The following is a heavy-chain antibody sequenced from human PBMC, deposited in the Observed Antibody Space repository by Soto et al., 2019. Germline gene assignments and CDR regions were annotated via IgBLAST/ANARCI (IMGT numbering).Heavy chain of an antibody. D-gene: IGHD4-17*01. J-gene: IGHJ4*02. V-gene: IGHV1-3*01. CDR2: IIVSHGRP. CDR1: GYSFTTHS. CDR3: AREPADGVPGDF. Sequence: QVQLVQFGAEVKEPGASVRVSCKASGYSFTTHSLHWARQAPEQGLEWMGWIIVSHGRPRYAPQFQGRLTFATDTLATPAYMDLPRLTTEDTAVYYCAREPADGVPGDFWGQGTPVDVS.